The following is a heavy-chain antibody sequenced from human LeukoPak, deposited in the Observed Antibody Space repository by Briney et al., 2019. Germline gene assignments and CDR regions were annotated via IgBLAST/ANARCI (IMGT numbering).Heavy chain of an antibody. J-gene: IGHJ4*02. CDR3: GRDVRY. CDR2: IYSTGST. Sequence: GGSLRLSCAASGFSVSSTYMSWVRRAPGKGLEWVSVIYSTGSTYNADSVKGQFTISRDSSKNTVYLQMNSLRADDTAVYYCGRDVRYWGQGTLVTVSS. CDR1: GFSVSSTY. V-gene: IGHV3-53*01.